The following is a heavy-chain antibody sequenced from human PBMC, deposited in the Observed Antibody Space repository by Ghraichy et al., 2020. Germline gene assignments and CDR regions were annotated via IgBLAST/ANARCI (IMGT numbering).Heavy chain of an antibody. CDR3: AKAGNGGHNFAF. J-gene: IGHJ4*02. CDR1: GFTFSSYS. D-gene: IGHD2-8*01. V-gene: IGHV3-21*01. Sequence: GGSLRLSCVASGFTFSSYSMSWVRQAPGKGLEWVSYITTTGSYFYYADSVKGRFTISRDNPRNSLFLQLNSLRAEDTAVYYCAKAGNGGHNFAFWAQGTLVTVSS. CDR2: ITTTGSYF.